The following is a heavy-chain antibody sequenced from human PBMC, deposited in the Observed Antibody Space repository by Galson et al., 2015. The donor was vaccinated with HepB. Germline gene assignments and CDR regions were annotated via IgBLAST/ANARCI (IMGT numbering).Heavy chain of an antibody. CDR1: GYTFTSYN. Sequence: SVKVSCKASGYTFTSYNISWVRQAPGQGLEWMGWISAYNGNTNYAQKLQGRVTMTTDTSTSTAYMELRSLRSDDTAVYYCATRGTLDYGDYFGDHWGQGTLVTVSS. D-gene: IGHD4-17*01. V-gene: IGHV1-18*04. CDR3: ATRGTLDYGDYFGDH. CDR2: ISAYNGNT. J-gene: IGHJ4*02.